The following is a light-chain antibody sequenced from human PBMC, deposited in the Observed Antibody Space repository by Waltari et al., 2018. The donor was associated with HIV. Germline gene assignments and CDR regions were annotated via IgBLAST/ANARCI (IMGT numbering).Light chain of an antibody. Sequence: DIVMTQSPDALAVSLVERAAINCTSSQSILYNSNNKNYLVWYQQRPGQPPKVLISWASTRESGVPDRFSGSGSGTHFTLAINGLQAEDVAVYYCQQYYSIPITFGQGTRLDIK. CDR2: WAS. J-gene: IGKJ5*01. CDR1: QSILYNSNNKNY. CDR3: QQYYSIPIT. V-gene: IGKV4-1*01.